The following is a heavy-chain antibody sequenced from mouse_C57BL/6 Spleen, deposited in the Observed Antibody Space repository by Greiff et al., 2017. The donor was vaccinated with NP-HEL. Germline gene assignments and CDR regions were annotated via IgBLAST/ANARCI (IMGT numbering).Heavy chain of an antibody. Sequence: EVQLQQSGAELVRPGASVKLSCTASGFNIKDYYMHWVKQRPEQGLEWIGRIDPEDGDNEYAPKFQGKATMTADTSSNTAYLQLSSLTSEDTAVYYCTRDYDGGGYAMDYWGQGTSVTVSS. V-gene: IGHV14-1*01. J-gene: IGHJ4*01. CDR1: GFNIKDYY. D-gene: IGHD2-4*01. CDR2: IDPEDGDN. CDR3: TRDYDGGGYAMDY.